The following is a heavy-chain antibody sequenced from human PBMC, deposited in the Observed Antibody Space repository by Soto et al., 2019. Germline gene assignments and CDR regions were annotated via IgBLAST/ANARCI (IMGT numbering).Heavy chain of an antibody. Sequence: PGGSLRLSCAASGFTFSSYAMHWVRQAPGKGLEWVAVISYDGSNKYYADSVKGRFTISRDNSKNTLYLQMNSLRAEDTAVYYCARGGYSYGGNFDYWGQGTLVTVSS. J-gene: IGHJ4*02. CDR1: GFTFSSYA. CDR2: ISYDGSNK. V-gene: IGHV3-30-3*01. CDR3: ARGGYSYGGNFDY. D-gene: IGHD5-18*01.